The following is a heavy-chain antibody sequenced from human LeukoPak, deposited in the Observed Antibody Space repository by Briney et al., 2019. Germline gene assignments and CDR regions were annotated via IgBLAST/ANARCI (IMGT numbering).Heavy chain of an antibody. Sequence: ASVKVSCKASGYTFTSYGISWVRQAPGQGLEWMGWISAYNGNTNYAQKLQGRVTMTTDTSTSTAYMELRSLRSDDTAVYYCARDWTPGMAAAGTGTNWFDPWGQGTLVTVSS. CDR3: ARDWTPGMAAAGTGTNWFDP. CDR2: ISAYNGNT. V-gene: IGHV1-18*01. J-gene: IGHJ5*02. D-gene: IGHD6-13*01. CDR1: GYTFTSYG.